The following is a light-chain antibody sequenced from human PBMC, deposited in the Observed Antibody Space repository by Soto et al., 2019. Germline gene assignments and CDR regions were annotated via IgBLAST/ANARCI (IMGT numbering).Light chain of an antibody. CDR3: KQSYSTPRS. Sequence: IQMTQSPSSLSASVGDRVTITCRASQSISSYLNWYQQKPGKAPKLLIYAASSLQSGVPSRFSGSGSGTDFTLTIRSLQPEDFATYYCKQSYSTPRSFGQGTKVDIK. J-gene: IGKJ1*01. CDR2: AAS. V-gene: IGKV1-39*01. CDR1: QSISSY.